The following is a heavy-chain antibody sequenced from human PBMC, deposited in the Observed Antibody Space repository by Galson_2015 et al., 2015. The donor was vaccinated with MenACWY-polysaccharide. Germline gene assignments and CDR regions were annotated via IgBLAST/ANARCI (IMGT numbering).Heavy chain of an antibody. CDR2: FNPNSGAT. J-gene: IGHJ5*02. D-gene: IGHD3-22*01. Sequence: SVKVACKASGYPFTGSYMYWVRQAPGQGLEWMGRFNPNSGATNYAQKFQGRLTLTGNTTINTDYMELSRLTSDDTAVFYCARGPYYYDSHGFYSGFLKNWFGPWGQGTLVTVTS. V-gene: IGHV1-2*06. CDR1: GYPFTGSY. CDR3: ARGPYYYDSHGFYSGFLKNWFGP.